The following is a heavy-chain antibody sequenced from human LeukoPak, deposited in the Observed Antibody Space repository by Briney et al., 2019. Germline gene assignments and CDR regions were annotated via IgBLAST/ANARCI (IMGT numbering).Heavy chain of an antibody. D-gene: IGHD3-22*01. V-gene: IGHV3-23*01. Sequence: GGSLRLSCAASGFTLRSYAMSWVRQAPGKGLEWVTAISDSGNTYHADSVKGRFTISRDNAKNSLYLQMNSLRAEDTAVYYCAKDALIHYYDSSGYYGDYWGQGTLVTVSS. J-gene: IGHJ4*02. CDR1: GFTLRSYA. CDR2: ISDSGNT. CDR3: AKDALIHYYDSSGYYGDY.